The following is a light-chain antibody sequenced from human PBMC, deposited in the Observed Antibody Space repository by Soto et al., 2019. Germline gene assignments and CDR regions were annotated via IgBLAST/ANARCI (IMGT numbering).Light chain of an antibody. CDR3: QQYNNWPLT. J-gene: IGKJ4*01. CDR1: ENIGVW. CDR2: DAT. V-gene: IGKV1-5*01. Sequence: DIPMTQSPSTLSASVGDRVTITCRASENIGVWLAWYQQKPGKAPKLLIHDATSLESGVPSRFSGSGSGTEFTLTISSLQPDDFAVYYCQQYNNWPLTFGGGTKVDIK.